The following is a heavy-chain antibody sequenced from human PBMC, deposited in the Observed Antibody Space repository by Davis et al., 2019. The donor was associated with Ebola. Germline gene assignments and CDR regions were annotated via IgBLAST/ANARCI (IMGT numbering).Heavy chain of an antibody. V-gene: IGHV4-34*01. CDR3: AGTFTIDWFDP. CDR2: INHSGST. D-gene: IGHD2/OR15-2a*01. CDR1: GGSFSGYY. J-gene: IGHJ5*02. Sequence: MPSETLSLTCAVYGGSFSGYYWSWIRQPPGKGLEWIGEINHSGSTNYNPSLKSRVTISVDTSKNQFSLKLSSVTAADTAVYYCAGTFTIDWFDPWGQGTLVTVSS.